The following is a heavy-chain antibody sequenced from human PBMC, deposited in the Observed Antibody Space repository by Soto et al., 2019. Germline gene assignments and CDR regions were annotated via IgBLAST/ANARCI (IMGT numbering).Heavy chain of an antibody. CDR2: ISYDGSNK. J-gene: IGHJ4*02. CDR1: GFTFSSYA. Sequence: GGSLRLSCAASGFTFSSYAMHWVRQAPGKGLEWVAVISYDGSNKYYADSVKGRFTISRDNSKNTLYLQMNSLRAEDTAVYYCARDLVFRGHDYWGQGTLVTVSS. CDR3: ARDLVFRGHDY. V-gene: IGHV3-30-3*01. D-gene: IGHD2-15*01.